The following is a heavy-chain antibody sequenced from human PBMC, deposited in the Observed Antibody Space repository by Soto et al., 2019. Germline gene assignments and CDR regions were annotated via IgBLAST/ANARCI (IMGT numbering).Heavy chain of an antibody. CDR3: ARGFRGTAAAGTGWFDP. CDR1: GGSFSGYY. Sequence: QVQLQQWGAGLLKPSETLSLTCAVYGGSFSGYYWRWIRQPPGKWLEWIGEINHSGSTNYNPSLKSRVTISGDTSKNQFSLKLSSVTAADTAVYYCARGFRGTAAAGTGWFDPWGQGTLVTVSS. CDR2: INHSGST. J-gene: IGHJ5*02. D-gene: IGHD6-13*01. V-gene: IGHV4-34*01.